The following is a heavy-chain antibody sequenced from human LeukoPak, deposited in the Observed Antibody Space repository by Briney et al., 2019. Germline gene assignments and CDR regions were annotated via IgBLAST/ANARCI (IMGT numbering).Heavy chain of an antibody. CDR1: GGTFSSYA. CDR3: ARGRGYYYYYYMDV. Sequence: GASVKVSCKASGGTFSSYAISWVRQAPGQGLEWMGWISPTSGGTNYAQKFRGRVTMTRDTSISTAYMELSRLRSDDTAVYYCARGRGYYYYYYMDVWGKGTTVTVSS. V-gene: IGHV1-2*02. D-gene: IGHD1-26*01. J-gene: IGHJ6*03. CDR2: ISPTSGGT.